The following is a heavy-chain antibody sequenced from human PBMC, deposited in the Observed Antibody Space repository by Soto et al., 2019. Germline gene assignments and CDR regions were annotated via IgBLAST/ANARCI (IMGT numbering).Heavy chain of an antibody. Sequence: GGSLRRSCAASGFTFTTYWMSWGRQAPGKGLEWVANIKQDGSEKYYVDSVKRRFTISRDNAKNSLYLQMNSLRAEDKAVYYCAREANTLRIIYYYYMDVWGKGPTVTVYS. CDR2: IKQDGSEK. CDR1: GFTFTTYW. J-gene: IGHJ6*03. V-gene: IGHV3-7*01. CDR3: AREANTLRIIYYYYMDV. D-gene: IGHD2-15*01.